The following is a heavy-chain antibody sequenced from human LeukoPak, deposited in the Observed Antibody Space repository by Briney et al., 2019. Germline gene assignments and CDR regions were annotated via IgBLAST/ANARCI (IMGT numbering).Heavy chain of an antibody. D-gene: IGHD1-1*01. CDR2: ISSSSSYI. CDR1: GFTFSSYS. CDR3: ARGDWNDAFDY. V-gene: IGHV3-21*01. J-gene: IGHJ4*02. Sequence: PGGSLRLSCAASGFTFSSYSMNWVRQAPGKGLEWVSSISSSSSYIYYADSVKGRFTISSDNAKNSLYLQMNSPRAEDTAVYYCARGDWNDAFDYWGQGTLVTVSS.